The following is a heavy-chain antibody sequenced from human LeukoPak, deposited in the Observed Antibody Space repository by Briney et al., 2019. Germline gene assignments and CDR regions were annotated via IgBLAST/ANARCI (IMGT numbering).Heavy chain of an antibody. CDR2: IKSKTDGGTT. CDR1: GFTFSNAW. Sequence: GGSLRLSCAASGFTFSNAWMSWVRQAPGKGLEWVGRIKSKTDGGTTDYAAPVKGRFTISRDDSKNTLYLQMNSLKTEGTAVYYCTTDKTMVRGVPFDYWGQGTLVTVSS. CDR3: TTDKTMVRGVPFDY. D-gene: IGHD3-10*01. J-gene: IGHJ4*02. V-gene: IGHV3-15*01.